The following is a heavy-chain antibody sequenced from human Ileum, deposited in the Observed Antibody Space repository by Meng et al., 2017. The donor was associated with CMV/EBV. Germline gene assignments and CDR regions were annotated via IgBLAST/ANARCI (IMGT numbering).Heavy chain of an antibody. Sequence: QVQLVQSGSELKKPGASVTVSCKASGYNFTSHNIIWVRQAPGQGPEWMWWIDTSTGNPTYAQGFIGRFVFFFDMSVSTTYVQISSLKAEDTAVYYCARDGLSGRYFDYWGQGTLVTVSS. CDR3: ARDGLSGRYFDY. J-gene: IGHJ4*02. V-gene: IGHV7-4-1*02. CDR1: GYNFTSHN. CDR2: IDTSTGNP. D-gene: IGHD1-26*01.